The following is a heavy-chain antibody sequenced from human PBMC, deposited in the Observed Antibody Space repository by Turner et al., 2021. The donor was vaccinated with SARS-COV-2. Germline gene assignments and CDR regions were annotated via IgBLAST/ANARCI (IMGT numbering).Heavy chain of an antibody. J-gene: IGHJ5*02. CDR1: GGYVSGYF. V-gene: IGHV4-34*01. CDR3: TKSPVPAGRGYNWFDP. CDR2: INHRRST. Sequence: QAHLQQGGAGLLQPSATLSLTCAVSGGYVSGYFCTWIRQHPGKGLEWIGEINHRRSTNYNPYLKSRVTLSVDMSKTQFYLKLKSVTAADTDVYYCTKSPVPAGRGYNWFDPWGQGTLVTVS. D-gene: IGHD2-2*01.